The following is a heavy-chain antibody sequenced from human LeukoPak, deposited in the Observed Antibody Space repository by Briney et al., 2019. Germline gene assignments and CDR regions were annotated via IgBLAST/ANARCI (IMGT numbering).Heavy chain of an antibody. J-gene: IGHJ4*02. CDR3: AREGNHYYDSSGYVDY. D-gene: IGHD3-22*01. CDR2: IYYSGST. Sequence: PSETLSLTCTVSGGSISSGGYYWSWIRQHPGKGLEWIGYIYYSGSTYYNPSLKSRVTISVDTSKNQFSLKLSSVTAADTAVYYRAREGNHYYDSSGYVDYWGQGTLVTVSS. CDR1: GGSISSGGYY. V-gene: IGHV4-31*03.